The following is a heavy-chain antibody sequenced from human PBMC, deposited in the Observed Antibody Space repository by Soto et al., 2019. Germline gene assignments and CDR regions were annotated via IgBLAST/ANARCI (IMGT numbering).Heavy chain of an antibody. CDR1: GGSISSGGYY. CDR2: IYYSGST. D-gene: IGHD3-16*02. J-gene: IGHJ4*02. CDR3: ARGNYDYVWGSYLTYYFDY. V-gene: IGHV4-31*03. Sequence: ILSLTCTVSGGSISSGGYYWSWIRQHPGKGLEWIGYIYYSGSTYYNPSLKSRVTISVDTSKNQFSLKLSSVTAADTAVYYCARGNYDYVWGSYLTYYFDYWGQGTLVTVSS.